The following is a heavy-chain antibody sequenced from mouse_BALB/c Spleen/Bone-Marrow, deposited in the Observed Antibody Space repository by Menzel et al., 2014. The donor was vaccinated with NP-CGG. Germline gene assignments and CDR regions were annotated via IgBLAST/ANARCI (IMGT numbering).Heavy chain of an antibody. CDR1: GFNIKDTY. CDR3: ASYYYGSYGFAY. CDR2: IDPANGNT. Sequence: VQLQQSGAELVKPGASVKLSRTASGFNIKDTYMHWVKQRPEQGLEWIGRIDPANGNTKYDPKFQGKATITADTSSNTAYLQLSSLTSEDTAVYYCASYYYGSYGFAYWGQGTLVTVSA. D-gene: IGHD1-1*01. J-gene: IGHJ3*01. V-gene: IGHV14-3*02.